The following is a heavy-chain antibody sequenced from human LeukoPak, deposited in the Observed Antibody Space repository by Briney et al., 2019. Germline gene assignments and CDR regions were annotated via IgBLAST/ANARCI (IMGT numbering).Heavy chain of an antibody. CDR1: GFTFSPYS. V-gene: IGHV3-48*01. CDR3: AREEDY. Sequence: QPGGSLRLSCAASGFTFSPYSVNWVRQAPGKGLEWVSYMSSGGSTIYYADSVKGRFTISRDNSKNTVYLQMNSLRTEDTAVYYCAREEDYWGQGTLVTVSS. CDR2: MSSGGSTI. J-gene: IGHJ4*02.